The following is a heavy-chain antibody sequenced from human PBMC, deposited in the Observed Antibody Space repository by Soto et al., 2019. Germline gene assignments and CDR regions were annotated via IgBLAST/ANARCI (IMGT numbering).Heavy chain of an antibody. Sequence: QVQLVQSGAEVKKPGSSVKVSCKASGGTFSSYAISWVRQAPGQGLEWMGGIIPIFGTANYAQKFQGRVTITADESTSTAYMELKSQRSENSDVYYCASWQKLVTSRIEGWFDPGCQVTLVTVSS. V-gene: IGHV1-69*12. CDR2: IIPIFGTA. D-gene: IGHD6-13*01. J-gene: IGHJ5*02. CDR1: GGTFSSYA. CDR3: ASWQKLVTSRIEGWFDP.